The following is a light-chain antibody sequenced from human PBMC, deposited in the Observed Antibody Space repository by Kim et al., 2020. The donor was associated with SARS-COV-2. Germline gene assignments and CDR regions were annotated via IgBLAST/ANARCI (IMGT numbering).Light chain of an antibody. Sequence: DIQMTQSPSSLSASVGDRVTITCRASQSISSYLNWHQQKPGKAPKLLIYAASSLQSGVPSRFSGSGSGTDFTLTISSLQPEDFATYYCQQSYSTPKTFGQGTKLEI. CDR3: QQSYSTPKT. J-gene: IGKJ2*01. V-gene: IGKV1-39*01. CDR2: AAS. CDR1: QSISSY.